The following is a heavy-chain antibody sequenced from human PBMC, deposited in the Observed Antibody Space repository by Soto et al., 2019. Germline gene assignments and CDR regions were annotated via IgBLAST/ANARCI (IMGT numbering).Heavy chain of an antibody. V-gene: IGHV1-2*02. Sequence: ASVKVSCKASGYTFTGYYMHWVRQAPGQGLEWMGWIDPNSGGTDYAQKFQGRVTMTRGTSISTAYMGLSRLRVDDTAVYYCARVMSGSYLGHGYYFDYWGQGTLVTVSS. D-gene: IGHD1-26*01. J-gene: IGHJ4*02. CDR1: GYTFTGYY. CDR3: ARVMSGSYLGHGYYFDY. CDR2: IDPNSGGT.